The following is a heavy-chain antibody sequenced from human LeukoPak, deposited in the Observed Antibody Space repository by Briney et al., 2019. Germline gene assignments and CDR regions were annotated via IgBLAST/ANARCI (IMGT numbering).Heavy chain of an antibody. CDR3: ARRSSRGTRMYAFDI. J-gene: IGHJ3*02. V-gene: IGHV4-59*08. D-gene: IGHD2-2*01. CDR1: GGSISSYY. Sequence: SETLSLTCTVSGGSISSYYWSWIRQPPGKGLGWIGYIYYSGSTNYNPSLKSRVTISVDTSKNQFSLKLSSVTAADTAVYYCARRSSRGTRMYAFDIWGQGTMVTVSS. CDR2: IYYSGST.